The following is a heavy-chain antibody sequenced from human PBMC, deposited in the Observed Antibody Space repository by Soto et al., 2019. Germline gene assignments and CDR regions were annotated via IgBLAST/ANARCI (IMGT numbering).Heavy chain of an antibody. J-gene: IGHJ4*02. CDR1: GGSISSSCYY. CDR3: ARLGIVGDRGYFDF. Sequence: QLQLQESGPGLVKPSETLSLTCTVSGGSISSSCYYWGWLRQPPGQELEWIGCFYYSGNTYYDPSLKRQLTIPVDTHKTQLDLKMSSVTAADTAVYYCARLGIVGDRGYFDFWVQGTLVTVSS. D-gene: IGHD1-26*01. CDR2: FYYSGNT. V-gene: IGHV4-39*01.